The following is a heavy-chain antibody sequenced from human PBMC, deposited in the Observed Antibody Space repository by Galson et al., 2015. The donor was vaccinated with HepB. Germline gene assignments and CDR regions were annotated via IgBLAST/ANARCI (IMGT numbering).Heavy chain of an antibody. CDR2: ISSSSTYT. V-gene: IGHV3-11*06. Sequence: QAPGQGLEWVSYISSSSTYTNYADSVRGRFTISRDSAKNSLYLQINSLRAEDTAVYYCARVADADYGDHSHFDYWGQGTLVTVSS. J-gene: IGHJ4*02. D-gene: IGHD4-17*01. CDR3: ARVADADYGDHSHFDY.